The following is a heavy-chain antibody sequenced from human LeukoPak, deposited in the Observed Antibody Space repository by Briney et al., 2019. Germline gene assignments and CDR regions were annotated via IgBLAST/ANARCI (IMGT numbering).Heavy chain of an antibody. CDR1: GYSFTSYW. D-gene: IGHD2-15*01. V-gene: IGHV5-51*01. J-gene: IGHJ5*02. CDR3: ARGVRVCSGGSCYLNWFDP. Sequence: GESLKISCKGSGYSFTSYWIGWVRQMPGKGLEWMGIIYPGDSDTGYSPSFQGQVTISADKSISTAYLQWSSLKATDTAMYYCARGVRVCSGGSCYLNWFDPWGQGTLVTVSS. CDR2: IYPGDSDT.